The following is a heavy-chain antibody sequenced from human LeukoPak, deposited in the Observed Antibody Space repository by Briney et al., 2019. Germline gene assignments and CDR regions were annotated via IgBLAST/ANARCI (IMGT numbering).Heavy chain of an antibody. D-gene: IGHD5-12*01. Sequence: PGGSPRLSCAASGFTFSSYWMSWVRQAPGKGLEWVANIKQDGSEKYYVDSVKGRFTISRDNAKNSLYLQMNSLRAEDTAVYYCAGDSGYDHLLVYWGQGTLVTVSS. CDR1: GFTFSSYW. J-gene: IGHJ4*02. CDR2: IKQDGSEK. V-gene: IGHV3-7*03. CDR3: AGDSGYDHLLVY.